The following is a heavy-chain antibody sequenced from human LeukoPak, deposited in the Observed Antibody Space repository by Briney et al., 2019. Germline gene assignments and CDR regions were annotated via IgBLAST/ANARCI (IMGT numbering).Heavy chain of an antibody. V-gene: IGHV4-39*07. D-gene: IGHD6-19*01. CDR2: GDYSGGT. Sequence: SETLSLTCTVSGDSFSSVTDYWAWIRQPPGKGLEWIASGDYSGGTYYNPSLESRVAISADMSKNQFSLKLLCGERGEEYSSGWYKRNYFDNWGQGIRVTVSS. CDR3: YKRNYFDN. J-gene: IGHJ4*02. CDR1: GDSFSSVTDY.